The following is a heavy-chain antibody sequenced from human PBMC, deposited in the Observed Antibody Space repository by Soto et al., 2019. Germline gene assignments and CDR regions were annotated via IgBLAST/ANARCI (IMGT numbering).Heavy chain of an antibody. CDR2: INHSGST. J-gene: IGHJ6*03. D-gene: IGHD3-10*01. V-gene: IGHV4-34*01. CDR1: GGSFSGYY. CDR3: ARGRYYYGSGSYYTPRRHYYYYYYMDV. Sequence: SETLSLTCAVYGGSFSGYYWSWIRQPPGKGLEWIGEINHSGSTNYNPSLKSRVTISVDTSKNQFSLKLSSVTAADTAVYYCARGRYYYGSGSYYTPRRHYYYYYYMDVWGKGTTVTVSS.